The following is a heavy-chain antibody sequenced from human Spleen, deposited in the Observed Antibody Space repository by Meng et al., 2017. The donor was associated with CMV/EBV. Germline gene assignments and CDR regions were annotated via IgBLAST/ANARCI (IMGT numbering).Heavy chain of an antibody. J-gene: IGHJ5*01. CDR3: ARATHIPHWFDS. CDR2: IYSGGST. CDR1: GLSVSNNY. D-gene: IGHD2-21*01. Sequence: GESLKISCAASGLSVSNNYMNWVRQPPGKGLGWVSVIYSGGSTFYADSVKGRFSISRDDSKNTLYLDMNSLRAEDTAVYYCARATHIPHWFDSWGQGALVTVSS. V-gene: IGHV3-53*03.